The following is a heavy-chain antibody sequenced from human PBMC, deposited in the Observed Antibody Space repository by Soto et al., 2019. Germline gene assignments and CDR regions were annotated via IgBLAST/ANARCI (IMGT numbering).Heavy chain of an antibody. V-gene: IGHV2-5*02. CDR2: IYWDDDK. D-gene: IGHD2-21*02. J-gene: IGHJ6*02. Sequence: SGPTLLNPTQTLTLTCTFSGFSLSTSGVGVGWIRQPPGKALEWLALIYWDDDKRYSPSLRSRLTISKDTSKNQVVLTMTNMDPVDTATYYCIQSRCGGDCLQSYASHYYYGMDVWGQGTTVTVS. CDR1: GFSLSTSGVG. CDR3: IQSRCGGDCLQSYASHYYYGMDV.